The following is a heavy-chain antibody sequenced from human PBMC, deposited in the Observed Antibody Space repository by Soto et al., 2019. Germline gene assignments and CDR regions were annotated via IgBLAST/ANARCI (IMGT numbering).Heavy chain of an antibody. CDR2: IWYDGSNK. CDR3: ARDPTFGEPKPYKYYFDY. V-gene: IGHV3-33*01. J-gene: IGHJ4*02. Sequence: GGSLRLSCAASGFTFSSYGMHWVRQAPGKGLEWVAVIWYDGSNKYYADSVKGRFTISRDNSKNTLYLQMNSLRAEDTAVYYCARDPTFGEPKPYKYYFDYWGQGTLVTVSS. CDR1: GFTFSSYG. D-gene: IGHD3-10*02.